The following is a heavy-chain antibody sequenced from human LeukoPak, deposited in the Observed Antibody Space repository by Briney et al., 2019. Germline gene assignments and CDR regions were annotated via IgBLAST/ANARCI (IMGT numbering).Heavy chain of an antibody. CDR3: ARGPYYYDSSGTYYYGMDV. J-gene: IGHJ6*02. V-gene: IGHV1-69*02. CDR2: IIPILGIA. CDR1: EGTFSSYT. D-gene: IGHD3-22*01. Sequence: SVKVSCKASEGTFSSYTISWVRQGPGQGLEWMGRIIPILGIANYAQKFQGRVTITADKSTSTAYMELSSLRSEDTAVYYCARGPYYYDSSGTYYYGMDVWGQGTTVTVSS.